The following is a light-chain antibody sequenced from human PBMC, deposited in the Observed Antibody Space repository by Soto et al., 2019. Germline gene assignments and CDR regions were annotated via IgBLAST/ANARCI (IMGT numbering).Light chain of an antibody. Sequence: QSALTQPASVSGSPGQSITISCTGTSSDVGVYNYVSWYQQHPGKAPKLMIYDVSNRPSGVSNRFSGSRSGTTASLTISGRQAEDEADYCCSSYTRSGTREFGGGTKLTVL. CDR3: SSYTRSGTRE. CDR1: SSDVGVYNY. CDR2: DVS. J-gene: IGLJ3*02. V-gene: IGLV2-14*01.